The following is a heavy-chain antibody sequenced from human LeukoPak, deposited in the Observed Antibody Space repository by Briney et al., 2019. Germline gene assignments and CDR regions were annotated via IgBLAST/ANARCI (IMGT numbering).Heavy chain of an antibody. CDR3: AAERYDGPCCWFDP. D-gene: IGHD1-14*01. Sequence: SVKVSCTTSGFTFRTPAIQWMRQARGQRLEWIGWTIVGRGETKYAQDLQGRVTITTDMSTSTAYLELSGLRSEDTAVYYCAAERYDGPCCWFDPWGQGTLVTVSS. J-gene: IGHJ5*02. CDR1: GFTFRTPA. V-gene: IGHV1-58*02. CDR2: TIVGRGET.